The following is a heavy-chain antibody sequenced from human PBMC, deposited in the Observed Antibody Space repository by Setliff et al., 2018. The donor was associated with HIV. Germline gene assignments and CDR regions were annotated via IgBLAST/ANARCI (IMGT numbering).Heavy chain of an antibody. CDR1: GDSLIGHW. J-gene: IGHJ3*01. V-gene: IGHV4-59*11. Sequence: SETLSLTCSVSGDSLIGHWWWSWIRQPPGKGLEWTGNIHYSGTTHYNPSLRSRVTISVDTSKNQVSLKLRSVTAADTAVYYCARHNCDTTACYGVVVWGPGTMVTVSS. CDR2: IHYSGTT. CDR3: ARHNCDTTACYGVVV. D-gene: IGHD2-2*01.